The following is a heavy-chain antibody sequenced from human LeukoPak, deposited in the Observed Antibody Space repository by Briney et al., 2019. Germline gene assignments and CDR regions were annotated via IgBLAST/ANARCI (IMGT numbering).Heavy chain of an antibody. J-gene: IGHJ6*02. CDR2: ISAYNGNT. V-gene: IGHV1-18*01. D-gene: IGHD3-10*01. Sequence: ASVKVSCKASGYTFTSYGISWVRQAPGQGLEWMGWISAYNGNTNYAQKLQGRVTITADKSTSTAYMELSSLRSEDTAVYYCARRPGDYGSGSYFYYYYGTDVWGQGTTVTVSS. CDR3: ARRPGDYGSGSYFYYYYGTDV. CDR1: GYTFTSYG.